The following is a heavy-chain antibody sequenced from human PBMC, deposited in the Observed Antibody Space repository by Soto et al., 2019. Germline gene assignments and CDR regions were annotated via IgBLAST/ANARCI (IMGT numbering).Heavy chain of an antibody. CDR2: IYHSGST. V-gene: IGHV4-4*02. Sequence: SETLSLTCAVSGGSISSSNWCSWVRQPPGKGLEWIGEIYHSGSTNYNPSLKSRVTISVDKSKNQFSLKLSSVTAADTAVYYCARVGGVYCSGGSCYFDYWGQGTLVTVSS. CDR1: GGSISSSNW. D-gene: IGHD2-15*01. J-gene: IGHJ4*02. CDR3: ARVGGVYCSGGSCYFDY.